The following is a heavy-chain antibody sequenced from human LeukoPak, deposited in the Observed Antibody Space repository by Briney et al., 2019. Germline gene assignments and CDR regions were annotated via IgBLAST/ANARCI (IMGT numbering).Heavy chain of an antibody. Sequence: SETLSLTCTVSGGSISSYYWSWIRQPPGKGLEWIGYIYYSGSTNYNPSLKSRVTISVDTSKNQFFLKLSSVTAADTAVYYCARGGYCSSTSCYWDHYYMDVWGKGTTVTVSS. D-gene: IGHD2-2*01. CDR1: GGSISSYY. J-gene: IGHJ6*03. CDR2: IYYSGST. CDR3: ARGGYCSSTSCYWDHYYMDV. V-gene: IGHV4-59*01.